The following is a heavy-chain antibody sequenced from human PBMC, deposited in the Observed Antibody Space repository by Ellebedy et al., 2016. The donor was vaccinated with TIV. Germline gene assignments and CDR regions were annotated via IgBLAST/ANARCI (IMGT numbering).Heavy chain of an antibody. Sequence: ASVKVSCXASGYTFTTDYLHWVRQAPGQGFEWMGIINPSGGSTTYAQKFQGRVTMTRDTSTSTVYMELSSLRSEDTAVYYCRCGGDTFDIWGQGTMVTVSS. D-gene: IGHD2-21*02. CDR3: RCGGDTFDI. V-gene: IGHV1-46*01. J-gene: IGHJ3*02. CDR1: GYTFTTDY. CDR2: INPSGGST.